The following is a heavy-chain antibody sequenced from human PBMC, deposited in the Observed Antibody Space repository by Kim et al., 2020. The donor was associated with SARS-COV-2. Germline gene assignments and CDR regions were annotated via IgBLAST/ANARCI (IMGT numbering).Heavy chain of an antibody. D-gene: IGHD2-2*01. V-gene: IGHV3-64*01. J-gene: IGHJ4*02. CDR2: GGST. CDR3: ARSRGGDY. Sequence: GGSTDYANSVKGRFTISRDNSKNTLYLQMGSLRAEDMAVYYCARSRGGDYWGQGTLVTVSS.